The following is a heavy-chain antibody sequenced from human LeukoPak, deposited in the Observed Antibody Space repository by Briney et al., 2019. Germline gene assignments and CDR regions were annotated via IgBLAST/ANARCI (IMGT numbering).Heavy chain of an antibody. CDR2: IYYSGST. V-gene: IGHV4-39*07. CDR1: GGSISSSTYY. J-gene: IGHJ4*02. CDR3: ARVTGYMIEDYFDY. D-gene: IGHD3-9*01. Sequence: PSETLSLTCTVSGGSISSSTYYWGWIRQPPGKGLEWIGSIYYSGSTYYNPSLKSRVTISVDTSKNQFSLKLRSVTAADTAVYYCARVTGYMIEDYFDYWGQRILVTVSS.